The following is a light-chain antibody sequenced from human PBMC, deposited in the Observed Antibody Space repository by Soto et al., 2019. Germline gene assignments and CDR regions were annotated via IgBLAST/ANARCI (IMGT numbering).Light chain of an antibody. Sequence: DIQMTQSPSSLSASVGDRVTITCRASQSISSYLNWYQQKPGKAPKLLIYAASSLQSGVPSRFSGSGSGRDFTLTFSSLQPEDFATYYCQQSYSTPLFTFGPGTKVDIK. CDR3: QQSYSTPLFT. CDR1: QSISSY. J-gene: IGKJ3*01. CDR2: AAS. V-gene: IGKV1-39*01.